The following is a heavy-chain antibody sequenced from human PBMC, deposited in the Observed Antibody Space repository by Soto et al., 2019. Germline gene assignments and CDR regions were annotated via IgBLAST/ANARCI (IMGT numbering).Heavy chain of an antibody. Sequence: QVQLVQSGAEVKKPGSSVKVSCKASGGTFSSYTISWVRQAPGQGLEWMGRIIPILGIANYAQKFQGRVTITADKSTSTAYMELSSLSSEDTAVYYGAGSHQGDCALVYWGQGTLVTVSS. D-gene: IGHD2-21*02. V-gene: IGHV1-69*02. CDR2: IIPILGIA. CDR1: GGTFSSYT. CDR3: AGSHQGDCALVY. J-gene: IGHJ4*02.